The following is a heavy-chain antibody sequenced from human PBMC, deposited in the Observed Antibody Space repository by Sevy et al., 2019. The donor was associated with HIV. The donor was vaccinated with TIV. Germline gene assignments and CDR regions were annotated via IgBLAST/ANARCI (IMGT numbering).Heavy chain of an antibody. CDR3: ARRHGDYTYFDY. CDR1: GGSISSHY. J-gene: IGHJ4*02. CDR2: IFASGST. D-gene: IGHD5-12*01. V-gene: IGHV4-4*07. Sequence: SETLSLTCTVSGGSISSHYWSWIRQPAGKGLEWIGRIFASGSTNYNPSLKSRVSMSIDTSKKQFSLKLTSVTAADTAAYYCARRHGDYTYFDYWGQGTLVTASS.